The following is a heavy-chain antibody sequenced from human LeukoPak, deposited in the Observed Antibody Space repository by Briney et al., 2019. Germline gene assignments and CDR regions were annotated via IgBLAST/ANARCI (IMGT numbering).Heavy chain of an antibody. Sequence: PGGSLRLSCAASGFTFSSYAASWVRQAPGRGLEWVSAISGSGDTTYYADSVKGRFTISRDNSKNTLYLQMNSLRAEDTAVYYCAKEWRYSSSWYQDYFDYWGQGTLVAVSS. CDR3: AKEWRYSSSWYQDYFDY. CDR2: ISGSGDTT. V-gene: IGHV3-23*01. J-gene: IGHJ4*02. D-gene: IGHD6-13*01. CDR1: GFTFSSYA.